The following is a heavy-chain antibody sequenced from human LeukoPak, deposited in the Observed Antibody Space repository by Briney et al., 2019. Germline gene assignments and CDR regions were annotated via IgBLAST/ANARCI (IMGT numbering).Heavy chain of an antibody. V-gene: IGHV3-21*04. CDR2: ISSSSSYI. D-gene: IGHD6-13*01. CDR1: GFTFSSYS. CDR3: AKDGSWSLYYFDY. Sequence: GGSLRLSCAASGFTFSSYSMNWVRQAPGKGLEWVSSISSSSSYIYYADSVKGRFTISRDNAKNSLYLQMNSLRAEDTAVYYCAKDGSWSLYYFDYWGQGTLVTVSS. J-gene: IGHJ4*02.